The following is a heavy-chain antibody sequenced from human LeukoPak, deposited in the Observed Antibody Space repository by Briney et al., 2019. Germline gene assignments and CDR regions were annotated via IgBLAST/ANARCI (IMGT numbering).Heavy chain of an antibody. J-gene: IGHJ6*02. V-gene: IGHV1-2*02. CDR1: GYTFTGYY. CDR2: INPNSGGT. D-gene: IGHD7-27*01. CDR3: ASSGQLGMPGYYYYGMDV. Sequence: ASVKVSCKASGYTFTGYYMHWVRQAPGQGLEWMGWINPNSGGTNYAQKFQGRVTMTRDTSISTAYMELSRLRSDVTAVYYCASSGQLGMPGYYYYGMDVWGQGTTVTVSS.